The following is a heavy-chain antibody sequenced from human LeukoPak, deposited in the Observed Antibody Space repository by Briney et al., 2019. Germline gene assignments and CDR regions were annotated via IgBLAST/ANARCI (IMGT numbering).Heavy chain of an antibody. CDR3: ARGYYYYYMDV. V-gene: IGHV4-59*01. Sequence: PSETLSLTCTVSGGSISSYYWNWIRQPPGKGPEWIGYVYYSGSTSYNPSLKSRVTTSVDTSKNQFSLNLNSVTAADTAVYYCARGYYYYYMDVWGKGTTVTVSS. CDR2: VYYSGST. J-gene: IGHJ6*03. CDR1: GGSISSYY.